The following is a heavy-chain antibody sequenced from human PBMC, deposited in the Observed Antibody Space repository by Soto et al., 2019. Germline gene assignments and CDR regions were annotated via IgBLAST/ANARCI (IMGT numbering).Heavy chain of an antibody. CDR2: IYYSGST. Sequence: PSETLSLTCTVSGGSISSGGYYWSWIRQHPGKGLEWIGYIYYSGSTYYNPSLKSRVTISVDTSKNPFSLKLSSVTAADTGVYFCSRTLGPQVTGYVDSDYRWTIDQWGQGTLVTVSS. V-gene: IGHV4-31*03. J-gene: IGHJ4*02. D-gene: IGHD4-4*01. CDR1: GGSISSGGYY. CDR3: SRTLGPQVTGYVDSDYRWTIDQ.